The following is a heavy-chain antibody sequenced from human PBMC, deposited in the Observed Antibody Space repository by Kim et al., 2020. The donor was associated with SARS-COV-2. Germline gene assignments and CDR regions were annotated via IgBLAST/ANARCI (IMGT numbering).Heavy chain of an antibody. CDR3: ARSPRTPYYYDSSGYVFDY. J-gene: IGHJ4*02. Sequence: GASLKISCKGSGYSFTSYWISWVRQMPGKGLEWMGRIDPSDSYTNYSPSFQGHVTISADKSISTAYLQWSSLKASDTAMYYCARSPRTPYYYDSSGYVFDYWGQGTLVTVSS. CDR1: GYSFTSYW. D-gene: IGHD3-22*01. CDR2: IDPSDSYT. V-gene: IGHV5-10-1*01.